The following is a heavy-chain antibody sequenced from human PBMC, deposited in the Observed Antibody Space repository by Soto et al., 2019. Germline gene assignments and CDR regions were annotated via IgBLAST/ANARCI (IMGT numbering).Heavy chain of an antibody. CDR3: VKDLGYSLFAMGGGMDV. J-gene: IGHJ6*02. Sequence: EVQLLESGGGFVQPGGSMRLSCVASGFTFNNYAMNWVRQAPGKGPEWVSVMSGSGGSTFYADSVRGRFTTSRDTSEHTVYLQMDRLRVEDTAIYYCVKDLGYSLFAMGGGMDVWGRGTTVTVSS. CDR1: GFTFNNYA. CDR2: MSGSGGST. D-gene: IGHD3-3*02. V-gene: IGHV3-23*01.